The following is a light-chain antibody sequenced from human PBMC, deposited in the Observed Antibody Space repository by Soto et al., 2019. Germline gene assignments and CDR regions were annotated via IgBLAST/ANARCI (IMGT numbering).Light chain of an antibody. CDR2: EVS. CDR1: SSDVGSYNL. CDR3: CSYAGSSTYVV. V-gene: IGLV2-23*02. J-gene: IGLJ2*01. Sequence: QSALTQPASVSGSPGQSITISCTGTSSDVGSYNLVSWYQQHPGKAPKLMIYEVSKRSSGVSNRFSGSKSGNTASLTISGLRAEDEADYYCCSYAGSSTYVVFGGGAKLIVL.